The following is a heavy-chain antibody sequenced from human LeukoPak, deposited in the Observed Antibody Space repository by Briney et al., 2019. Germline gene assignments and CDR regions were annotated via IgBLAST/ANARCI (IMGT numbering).Heavy chain of an antibody. CDR3: TRIFRTAHFDY. CDR2: IRSNSDGGTI. Sequence: GGSLRLSCATSGFTFSNAWMNRVRQAPGKGLEWVGRIRSNSDGGTIDYAAPVKGRFTISRDDSENTLYLQVNSLKTEDTAVYYCTRIFRTAHFDYWGQGTPVTVSS. V-gene: IGHV3-15*07. D-gene: IGHD2/OR15-2a*01. CDR1: GFTFSNAW. J-gene: IGHJ4*02.